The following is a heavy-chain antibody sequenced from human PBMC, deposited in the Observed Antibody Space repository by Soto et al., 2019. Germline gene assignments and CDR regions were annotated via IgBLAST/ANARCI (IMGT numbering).Heavy chain of an antibody. CDR2: IYSSGST. D-gene: IGHD5-12*01. CDR3: ARGDIEYSTSQLDY. V-gene: IGHV4-4*07. CDR1: GGSIRGYY. Sequence: SETLSLTCSVSGGSIRGYYWSWIRQPAGKGLEWIGRIYSSGSTNYSPSLKSRVTMSEDTSKNQVSLKLSSVTAADTAVYYCARGDIEYSTSQLDYWGQGTLVTVSS. J-gene: IGHJ4*02.